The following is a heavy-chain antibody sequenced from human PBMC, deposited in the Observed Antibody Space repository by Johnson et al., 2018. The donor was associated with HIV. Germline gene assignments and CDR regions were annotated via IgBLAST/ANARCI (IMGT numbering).Heavy chain of an antibody. CDR1: GFTVSSNY. CDR2: IKQDGSEK. Sequence: VQLVETGGGLIQPGGSLRLSCAASGFTVSSNYMSWVRQAPGKGLEWVANIKQDGSEKYYVDSVKGRFTISRDNAKNSLYLQMSSLRTEDTALYYCVKDIQVGVSDAFDIWGQGTMVTVSS. D-gene: IGHD3-3*01. V-gene: IGHV3-7*03. J-gene: IGHJ3*02. CDR3: VKDIQVGVSDAFDI.